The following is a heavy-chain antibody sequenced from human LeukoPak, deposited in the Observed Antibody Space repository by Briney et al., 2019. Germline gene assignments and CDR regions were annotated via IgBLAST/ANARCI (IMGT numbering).Heavy chain of an antibody. V-gene: IGHV3-30*18. CDR2: ISYDGSNK. CDR3: AKGGPRYYYYGMDV. J-gene: IGHJ6*04. CDR1: GFTFSSYG. Sequence: PGRSLRLSCAASGFTFSSYGMHWVRQAPGKGLEWVAVISYDGSNKYYADSVKGRFTISRDNSKNTLYLQMNSLRAEDTAVYYCAKGGPRYYYYGMDVWGKGTTVTVS.